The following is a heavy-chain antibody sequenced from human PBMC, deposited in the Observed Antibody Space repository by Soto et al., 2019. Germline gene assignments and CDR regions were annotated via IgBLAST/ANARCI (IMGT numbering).Heavy chain of an antibody. D-gene: IGHD1-26*01. V-gene: IGHV4-59*08. CDR1: GGSPSSYY. J-gene: IGHJ4*02. Sequence: SETLSLTCTVTGGSPSSYYWSWLRQPPGKGLEWIGYNSYSGSTDYNPSLKSRVTISVDTSKNQFSLKLSSATAADTAVYYCARHGGSYSFDYWGQGTLVTVSS. CDR2: NSYSGST. CDR3: ARHGGSYSFDY.